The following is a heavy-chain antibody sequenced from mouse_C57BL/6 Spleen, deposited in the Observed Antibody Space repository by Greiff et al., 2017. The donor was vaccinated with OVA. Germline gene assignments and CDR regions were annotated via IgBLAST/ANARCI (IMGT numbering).Heavy chain of an antibody. CDR3: ARNGGWERFAY. D-gene: IGHD1-1*02. J-gene: IGHJ3*01. CDR1: GYTFTDYN. V-gene: IGHV1-22*01. CDR2: INPNNGGT. Sequence: VQLQQSGPELVKPGASVKMSCKASGYTFTDYNMHWVKQSHGKSLEWIGYINPNNGGTNYNQKFKGKATLTVDTSSSTAYMQLSSLTSEDSAVYYCARNGGWERFAYWGQGTLVTVSA.